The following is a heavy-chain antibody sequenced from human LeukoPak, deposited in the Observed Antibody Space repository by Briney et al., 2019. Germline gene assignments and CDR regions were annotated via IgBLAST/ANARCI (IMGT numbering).Heavy chain of an antibody. Sequence: GGSLRLSSAASGFTFSSYWMSWVRQAPGKGLEWVANIKQDGSEKYYVDSVKGRFTISRDNAKNSLYLQMNSLRAEDTAVYYCARVGDSRDGYNYAADFGYWGQGTLVTVSS. CDR2: IKQDGSEK. CDR3: ARVGDSRDGYNYAADFGY. V-gene: IGHV3-7*01. D-gene: IGHD5-24*01. J-gene: IGHJ4*02. CDR1: GFTFSSYW.